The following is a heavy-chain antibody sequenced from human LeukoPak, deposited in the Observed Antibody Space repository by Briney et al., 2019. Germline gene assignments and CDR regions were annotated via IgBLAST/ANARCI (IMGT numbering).Heavy chain of an antibody. CDR2: IIPIFGTA. J-gene: IGHJ4*02. D-gene: IGHD6-13*01. V-gene: IGHV1-69*01. CDR1: GCTFISYA. CDR3: AGGYSSSWYLYYFDY. Sequence: ASVKVSCKASGCTFISYAISWVRQAPGQGLEWMGGIIPIFGTANYAQKFQGRVTITADESTSTAYMELSSLRSEDTAVYYCAGGYSSSWYLYYFDYWGQGTLVTVSS.